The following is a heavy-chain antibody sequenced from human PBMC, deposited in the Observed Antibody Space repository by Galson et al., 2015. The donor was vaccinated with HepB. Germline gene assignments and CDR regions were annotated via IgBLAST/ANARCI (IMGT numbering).Heavy chain of an antibody. CDR3: TRHPGIAVAGDY. D-gene: IGHD6-19*01. CDR1: GFTFSGSA. CDR2: IRSKANSYAT. V-gene: IGHV3-73*01. J-gene: IGHJ4*02. Sequence: SLRLSCAASGFTFSGSAMHWVRQASGKGLEWVGRIRSKANSYATAYAASVKGRFTISRDDSKNTAYLQMSSLKTEDTAVYYCTRHPGIAVAGDYWGQGTLVTVSS.